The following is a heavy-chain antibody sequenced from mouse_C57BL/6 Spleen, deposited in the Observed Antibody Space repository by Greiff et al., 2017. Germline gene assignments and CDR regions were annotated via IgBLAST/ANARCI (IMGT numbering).Heavy chain of an antibody. D-gene: IGHD1-1*01. CDR2: INYDGSST. J-gene: IGHJ1*03. CDR1: GFTFSDYY. V-gene: IGHV5-16*01. Sequence: EVQRVESEGGLVQPGSSMKLSCTASGFTFSDYYMAWVRQVPEKGLEWVANINYDGSSTYYLDSLKSRFIISRDNAKNILYLQMSSLKSEDTATYYCAREGYYYGSSLYWYFDVWGTGTTVTVSS. CDR3: AREGYYYGSSLYWYFDV.